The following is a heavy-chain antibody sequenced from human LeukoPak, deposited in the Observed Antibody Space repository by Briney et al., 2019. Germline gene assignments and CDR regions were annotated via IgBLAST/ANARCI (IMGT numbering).Heavy chain of an antibody. CDR1: GFTFSSYA. CDR3: AKGGYYDSSGYLPGYYFDY. Sequence: PGGSLRLSCAASGFTFSSYAMSWVRQAPGKGLEWVSAISGSGGSTYYADSVKGRFTISRDNSKNTLYLQMNSLRAEDTAVYYCAKGGYYDSSGYLPGYYFDYWGQGTLVTVSS. D-gene: IGHD3-22*01. V-gene: IGHV3-23*01. CDR2: ISGSGGST. J-gene: IGHJ4*02.